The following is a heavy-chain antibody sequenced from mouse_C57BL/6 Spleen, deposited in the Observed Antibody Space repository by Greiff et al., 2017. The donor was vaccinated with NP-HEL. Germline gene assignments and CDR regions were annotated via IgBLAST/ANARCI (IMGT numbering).Heavy chain of an antibody. D-gene: IGHD3-1*01. Sequence: QVQLQQPGAELVKPGASVKLSCKASGYTFTSYWMQWVKQRPGQGLEWIGEIDPSDSSTNYNQKFKGKATLTVDTSSSTAYMQLSSLTSEDSAVYYCARGGTGFDYWGQGTTLTVAS. J-gene: IGHJ2*01. V-gene: IGHV1-50*01. CDR3: ARGGTGFDY. CDR2: IDPSDSST. CDR1: GYTFTSYW.